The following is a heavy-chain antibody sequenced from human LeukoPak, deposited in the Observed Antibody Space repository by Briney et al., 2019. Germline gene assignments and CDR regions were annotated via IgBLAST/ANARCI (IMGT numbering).Heavy chain of an antibody. J-gene: IGHJ3*02. V-gene: IGHV3-30-3*01. D-gene: IGHD1-1*01. CDR1: GFTFSSYA. CDR3: ATTAGLLDPFDI. Sequence: GGSLRLSCAASGFTFSSYAMHWVRQAPGKGLEWVAVISYDGSNKYYADSVKGRFTISRDNSKNTLYLQMSSLRAEDTAVYYCATTAGLLDPFDIWGQGTMVTVSS. CDR2: ISYDGSNK.